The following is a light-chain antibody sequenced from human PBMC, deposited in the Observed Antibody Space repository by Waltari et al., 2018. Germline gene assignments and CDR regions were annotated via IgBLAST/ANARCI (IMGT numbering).Light chain of an antibody. J-gene: IGLJ3*02. V-gene: IGLV2-14*01. CDR1: SSDVGGYKY. Sequence: QSALNQPASVSGYPGQSITISCTGTSSDVGGYKYVSWSQQHPGKAPKLMIYEVSNRCAWVSTRFSGTMSGNTASLTISGLQAEDEADYYCSSYTSSATWVFGGGTKLTVL. CDR3: SSYTSSATWV. CDR2: EVS.